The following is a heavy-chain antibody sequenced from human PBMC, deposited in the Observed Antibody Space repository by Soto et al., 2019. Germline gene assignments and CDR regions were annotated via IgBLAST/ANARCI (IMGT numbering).Heavy chain of an antibody. CDR1: GFTFSSYG. J-gene: IGHJ2*01. D-gene: IGHD2-21*02. Sequence: QVQLVESGGGVVQPGRSLRLSCAASGFTFSSYGMHWVRQAPGKGLEWVAVISYDGSNKYYADSVKGRFTISRDNSKNTLYLQMNSLGAEDTAVYYCAKGLAYCDGDCYSHFDLWGRGTLVTVSS. CDR3: AKGLAYCDGDCYSHFDL. V-gene: IGHV3-30*18. CDR2: ISYDGSNK.